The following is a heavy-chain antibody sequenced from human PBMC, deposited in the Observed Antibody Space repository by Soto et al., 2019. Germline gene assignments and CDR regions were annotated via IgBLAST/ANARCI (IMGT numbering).Heavy chain of an antibody. CDR1: GFIFSDYS. V-gene: IGHV3-48*01. CDR3: ARSGHYDILTGYLYYFDY. Sequence: GGSLRLSCAASGFIFSDYSMNWVRQAPGKGLEWVSYISSSSSTFYYADSVKGRFTISRDNAKKSLYLQMNSLRAEDTAVYYCARSGHYDILTGYLYYFDYWGQGTLVTVSS. J-gene: IGHJ4*02. CDR2: ISSSSSTF. D-gene: IGHD3-9*01.